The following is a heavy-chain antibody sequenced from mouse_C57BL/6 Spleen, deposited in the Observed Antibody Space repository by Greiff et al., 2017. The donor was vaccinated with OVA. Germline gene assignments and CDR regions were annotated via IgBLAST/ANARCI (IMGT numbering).Heavy chain of an antibody. Sequence: EVQLQQSGPGLVKPSQSLSLTCSVTGYSITSGYYWNWIRQFPGNKLEWMGYISYDGSNNYNPSLKNRISITRDTSKNQFFLKLNSVTTEDTATYYCARGITTVVAPDWFAYWGQGTLVTVSA. V-gene: IGHV3-6*01. CDR3: ARGITTVVAPDWFAY. CDR1: GYSITSGYY. J-gene: IGHJ3*01. CDR2: ISYDGSN. D-gene: IGHD1-1*01.